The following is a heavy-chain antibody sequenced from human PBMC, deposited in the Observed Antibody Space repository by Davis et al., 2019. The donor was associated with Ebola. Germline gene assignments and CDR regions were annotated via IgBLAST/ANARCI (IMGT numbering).Heavy chain of an antibody. CDR3: ARPTAMEH. Sequence: GESLKISCAASGFTFSSYAMHWVRQAPGKGLEWVAVISYDGSNKYYADSVKGRFTISRDNSKNTLYLQMNSLRAEDTAVYYCARPTAMEHWGQGTLVTVSS. D-gene: IGHD5-18*01. CDR2: ISYDGSNK. CDR1: GFTFSSYA. J-gene: IGHJ1*01. V-gene: IGHV3-30-3*01.